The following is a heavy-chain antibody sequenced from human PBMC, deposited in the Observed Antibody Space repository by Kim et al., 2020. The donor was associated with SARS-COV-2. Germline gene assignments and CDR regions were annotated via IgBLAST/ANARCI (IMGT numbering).Heavy chain of an antibody. CDR2: INSDGTGT. D-gene: IGHD3-16*01. CDR3: ARDYVWGTIDV. CDR1: GFVMAPYS. V-gene: IGHV3-74*03. J-gene: IGHJ6*02. Sequence: GGSLRLSCEVSGFVMAPYSMHWVRQAPGKGPVWVSRINSDGTGTMYADSVKGRFSISRDNGGNTLYLEMRSLTVDDTGVYFCARDYVWGTIDVWGQGTAVIVS.